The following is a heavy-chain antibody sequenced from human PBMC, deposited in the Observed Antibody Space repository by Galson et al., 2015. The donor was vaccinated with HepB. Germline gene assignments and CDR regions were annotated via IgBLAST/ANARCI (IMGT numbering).Heavy chain of an antibody. Sequence: SLRLSCAASGFTFSSYSMNWVRQAPGKGLEWVSSISSSSSYIYYADSVKGRFTISRDNSKNTLYIQMNSLRAEDTAVYYCARGTQGGYSFAYWGQGTLVTVSS. CDR3: ARGTQGGYSFAY. CDR1: GFTFSSYS. V-gene: IGHV3-21*04. CDR2: ISSSSSYI. D-gene: IGHD5-18*01. J-gene: IGHJ4*02.